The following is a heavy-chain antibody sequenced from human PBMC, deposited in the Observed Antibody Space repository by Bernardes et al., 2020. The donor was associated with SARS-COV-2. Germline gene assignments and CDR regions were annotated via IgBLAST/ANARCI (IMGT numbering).Heavy chain of an antibody. J-gene: IGHJ5*02. CDR3: ARGRYYDSSGYYDWFDP. CDR1: GFTLSSYA. D-gene: IGHD3-22*01. CDR2: ISYDGSNK. V-gene: IGHV3-30-3*01. Sequence: GGSLRLSCAASGFTLSSYAMHWVRQAPGKGLEWVAVISYDGSNKYYADSVKGRFTISRDNSKNTLYLQMNSLRAEDTAVYYCARGRYYDSSGYYDWFDPWGQGTLVTVSS.